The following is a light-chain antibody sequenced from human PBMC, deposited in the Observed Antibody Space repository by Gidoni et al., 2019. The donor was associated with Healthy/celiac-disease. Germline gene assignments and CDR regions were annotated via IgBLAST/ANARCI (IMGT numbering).Light chain of an antibody. J-gene: IGLJ2*01. V-gene: IGLV2-23*01. CDR1: SGDVATYRL. Sequence: QSALTQPASVSGSPGQSITISCTGTSGDVATYRLVSWYQHHPGKAPKLIIYEGTKRPSGVSDRFSASESGITASLTISGLQAEDEADYYCCSYPSGSSWLFGGGTKVTVL. CDR2: EGT. CDR3: CSYPSGSSWL.